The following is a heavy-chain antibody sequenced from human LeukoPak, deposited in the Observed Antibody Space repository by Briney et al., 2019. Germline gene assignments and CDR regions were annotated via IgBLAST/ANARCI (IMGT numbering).Heavy chain of an antibody. V-gene: IGHV3-13*01. Sequence: PGGSLRLSCAASGFTFSSYDMHWVRQATGKGLEWVSAIGTAGDTYYPGSVEGRFTISRENAKNSLYLQMNSLRAGDTAVYYCARGTAADPYYGMDVWGQGTTVTVSS. CDR3: ARGTAADPYYGMDV. CDR2: IGTAGDT. D-gene: IGHD6-25*01. J-gene: IGHJ6*02. CDR1: GFTFSSYD.